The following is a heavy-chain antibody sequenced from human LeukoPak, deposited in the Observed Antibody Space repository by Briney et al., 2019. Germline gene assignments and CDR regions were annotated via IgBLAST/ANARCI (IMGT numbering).Heavy chain of an antibody. D-gene: IGHD1-7*01. CDR1: GFTFSSYS. CDR2: IYSGGST. CDR3: ARAQETTSDFDAFDI. J-gene: IGHJ3*02. V-gene: IGHV3-66*01. Sequence: GGSLRLSCAASGFTFSSYSMNWVRQAPGKGLGWVSVIYSGGSTYYADSVKGRFTISRANSKNTLYLQMNSLRAEDTAVYYCARAQETTSDFDAFDIWGQGTMVTVSS.